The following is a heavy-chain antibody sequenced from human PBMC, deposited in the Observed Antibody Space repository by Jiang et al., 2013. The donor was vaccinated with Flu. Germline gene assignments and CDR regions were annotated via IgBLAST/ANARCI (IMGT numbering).Heavy chain of an antibody. CDR2: ISGSGDST. J-gene: IGHJ6*04. Sequence: VQLLESGGGLVQSGGSLRLSCAASGFTFSNYAMNWVRQAPGKGLEWVSVISGSGDSTYYADSVKGRFTISRDISKNTVYLQMNSLGAEDTAVYYCAKEGDDSGGYYAIGSGHYYYGMDVWGKGTTVTVSS. CDR3: AKEGDDSGGYYAIGSGHYYYGMDV. CDR1: GFTFSNYA. V-gene: IGHV3-23*01. D-gene: IGHD3-22*01.